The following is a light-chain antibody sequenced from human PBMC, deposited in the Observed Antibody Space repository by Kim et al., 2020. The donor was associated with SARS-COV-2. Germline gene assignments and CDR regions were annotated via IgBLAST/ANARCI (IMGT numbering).Light chain of an antibody. Sequence: SSELTQDPAVSVALGQTVRITCQGDSLRIYYASWYQQKPGQAPRLVIYGQNNRPSGIPDRFSGSSSGDTRYLTITGTQAEDEAVYYCNSRDSSRNQWMFG. V-gene: IGLV3-19*01. CDR2: GQN. J-gene: IGLJ3*02. CDR1: SLRIYY. CDR3: NSRDSSRNQWM.